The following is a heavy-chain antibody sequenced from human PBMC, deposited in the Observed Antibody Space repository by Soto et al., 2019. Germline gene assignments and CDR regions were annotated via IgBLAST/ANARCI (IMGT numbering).Heavy chain of an antibody. V-gene: IGHV3-66*01. CDR3: ARDRRSEYYYYYMDV. CDR1: GFTVSSNY. J-gene: IGHJ6*03. Sequence: GGSLRLSCAASGFTVSSNYMSWVRQAPGKGLEWVSVIYSGGSTYYADSVKGRFTISRDNSKNTLYLQMNSLRAEDTAVYYCARDRRSEYYYYYMDVWGKGTTVTVSS. CDR2: IYSGGST.